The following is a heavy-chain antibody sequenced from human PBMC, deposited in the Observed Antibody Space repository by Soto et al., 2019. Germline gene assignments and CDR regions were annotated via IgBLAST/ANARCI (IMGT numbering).Heavy chain of an antibody. V-gene: IGHV1-8*01. J-gene: IGHJ5*02. CDR2: MNPNSGNT. CDR3: ARLRRRPSCYKGIAWFDP. Sequence: ASVKVSCKASGYTFTSYDINWVRQATGQGLEWMGWMNPNSGNTGYAQKFQGRVTMTRNTSISTAYMELSSLRSEDTAVYYCARLRRRPSCYKGIAWFDPWGQGTLVTVSS. CDR1: GYTFTSYD. D-gene: IGHD2-2*02.